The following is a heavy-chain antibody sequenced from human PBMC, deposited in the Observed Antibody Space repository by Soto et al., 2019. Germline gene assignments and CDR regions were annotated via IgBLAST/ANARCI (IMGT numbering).Heavy chain of an antibody. CDR2: ISYDGSNK. CDR1: GFTFSSYG. D-gene: IGHD6-6*01. CDR3: AKSSSSNLDY. J-gene: IGHJ4*02. V-gene: IGHV3-30*18. Sequence: GGSLRLSCAASGFTFSSYGMHWVRQAPGKGLEWVAVISYDGSNKYCADSVKGRFTISRDNSKNTLYLQMNSLRAEDTAVYYCAKSSSSNLDYWGQGTLVTVSS.